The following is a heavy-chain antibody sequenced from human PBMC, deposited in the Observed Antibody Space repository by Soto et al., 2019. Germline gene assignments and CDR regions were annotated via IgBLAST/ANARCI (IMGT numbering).Heavy chain of an antibody. CDR2: ISVSANIA. Sequence: GGSLRLSCVVSGFTSGFTFSNYAMNWVRRAPGKGLEQVAGISVSANIAYYADSVNGRFTIAIDNSENTLYLQMNSLRAEDTAVYYCAARPPDYYYARSAWGPGNPVTVSS. D-gene: IGHD3-10*01. J-gene: IGHJ4*02. CDR3: AARPPDYYYARSA. V-gene: IGHV3-23*01. CDR1: GFTFSNYA.